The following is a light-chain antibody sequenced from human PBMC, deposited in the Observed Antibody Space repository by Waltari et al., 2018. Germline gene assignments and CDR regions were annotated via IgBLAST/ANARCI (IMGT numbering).Light chain of an antibody. Sequence: SYELTQPPSVSLSPGQTARITSSADDLGKTFAFWYQHKAGQAPLLVIYKDIQRPSGIPARFSGSSSETTATLTIHTVQPEDEATYYCQAADNTGTFPVFGGGTRLTVL. CDR2: KDI. V-gene: IGLV3-25*03. J-gene: IGLJ3*02. CDR3: QAADNTGTFPV. CDR1: DLGKTF.